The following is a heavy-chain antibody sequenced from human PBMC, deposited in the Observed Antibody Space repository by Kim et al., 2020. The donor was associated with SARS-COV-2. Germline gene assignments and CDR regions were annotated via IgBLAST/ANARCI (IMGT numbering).Heavy chain of an antibody. Sequence: RVTISVDTSKNQFSLKLSSVTAADTAVYYCARDRSYYYDSSGYYYEAFDIWGQGTMVTVSS. D-gene: IGHD3-22*01. J-gene: IGHJ3*02. CDR3: ARDRSYYYDSSGYYYEAFDI. V-gene: IGHV4-31*02.